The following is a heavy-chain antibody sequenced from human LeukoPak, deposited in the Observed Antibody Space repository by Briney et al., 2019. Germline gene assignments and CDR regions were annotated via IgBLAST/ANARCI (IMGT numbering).Heavy chain of an antibody. J-gene: IGHJ4*02. V-gene: IGHV1-46*03. CDR2: INPSGGST. CDR3: ARGGYNRNMFDY. D-gene: IGHD1-14*01. CDR1: GYTFSSYY. Sequence: ASVKVSCKASGYTFSSYYMHWVRQAPGQGLEWMGIINPSGGSTTYAQKFQGRVTMTRDTSTSTVYMELSSLRSEDTAVYYCARGGYNRNMFDYWGQGTLVTVSS.